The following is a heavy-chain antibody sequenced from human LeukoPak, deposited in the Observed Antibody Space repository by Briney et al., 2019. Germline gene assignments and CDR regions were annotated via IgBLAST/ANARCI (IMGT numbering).Heavy chain of an antibody. V-gene: IGHV3-7*01. CDR2: IKQDGSEK. CDR1: GFTFSSYS. D-gene: IGHD4-23*01. Sequence: PGGSLRLSCAASGFTFSSYSMNWVRQAPGKGLEWVANIKQDGSEKYYVDSVKGRFTISRDNAKNSLYLQMNSLTAEDTAVYYCARDRRPSIYGGLDSWGQGTLVTVSS. J-gene: IGHJ5*02. CDR3: ARDRRPSIYGGLDS.